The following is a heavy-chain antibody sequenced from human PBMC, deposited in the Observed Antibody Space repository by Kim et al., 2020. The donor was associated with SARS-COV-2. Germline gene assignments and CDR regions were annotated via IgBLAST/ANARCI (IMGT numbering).Heavy chain of an antibody. CDR3: ARGSYYGSGSYFTS. Sequence: KRSIRGRITITADTSKSQFSLKLSSVTAADTAVYYCARGSYYGSGSYFTSWGQGTLVTVSS. D-gene: IGHD3-10*01. V-gene: IGHV4-34*01. J-gene: IGHJ5*02.